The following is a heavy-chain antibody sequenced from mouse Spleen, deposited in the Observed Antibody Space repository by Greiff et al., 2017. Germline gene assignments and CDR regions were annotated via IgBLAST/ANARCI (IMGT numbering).Heavy chain of an antibody. CDR3: ARVRLPYYFDY. CDR1: GYSFTGYY. CDR2: INPSTGGT. Sequence: VQLKESGPELVKPGASVKISCKASGYSFTGYYMNWVKQSPEKSLEWIGEINPSTGGTTYNQKFKAKATLTVDKSSSTAYMQLKSLTSEDSAVYYCARVRLPYYFDYWGQGTTLTVSS. D-gene: IGHD1-2*01. V-gene: IGHV1-42*01. J-gene: IGHJ2*01.